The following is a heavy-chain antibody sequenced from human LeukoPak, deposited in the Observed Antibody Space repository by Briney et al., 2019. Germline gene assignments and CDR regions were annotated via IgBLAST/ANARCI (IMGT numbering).Heavy chain of an antibody. CDR3: ARQAGWELLNGYFDY. Sequence: SETLSLTCTVSGGSISSYYWSWIRQPPGKGLEWIGYIYYSGSTNYNPSLKSRVTISVDTSKNQFSLKLGSVTAADTAVYYCARQAGWELLNGYFDYWGQGTLVTVSS. J-gene: IGHJ4*02. V-gene: IGHV4-59*08. CDR2: IYYSGST. D-gene: IGHD1-26*01. CDR1: GGSISSYY.